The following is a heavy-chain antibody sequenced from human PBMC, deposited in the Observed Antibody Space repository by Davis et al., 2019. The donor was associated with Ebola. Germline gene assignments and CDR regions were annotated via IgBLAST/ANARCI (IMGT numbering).Heavy chain of an antibody. CDR1: GGSFSGYY. V-gene: IGHV4-59*01. Sequence: MPSETLSLTCAVYGGSFSGYYWSWIRQPPGKGLEWIGYIYYSGSTNYNPSLKSRVTISVDTSKNQFSLKLSSVTAADTAVYYCARVPDYGGRFDYWGQGTLVTVSS. D-gene: IGHD4-23*01. J-gene: IGHJ4*02. CDR3: ARVPDYGGRFDY. CDR2: IYYSGST.